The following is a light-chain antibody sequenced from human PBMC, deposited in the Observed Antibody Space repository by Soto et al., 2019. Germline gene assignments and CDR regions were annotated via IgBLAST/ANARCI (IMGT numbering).Light chain of an antibody. CDR3: SSYAGSNILYV. J-gene: IGLJ1*01. CDR1: SSDVGGYNY. Sequence: QSALTQPPSASGSPGQSVTISCSGTSSDVGGYNYVSWYQQHPGKGPKLMIYEVSKRPSGVPDRFSGSKSGNTASLTVSGLQTEDEADYYCSSYAGSNILYVFGTGTKLTVL. CDR2: EVS. V-gene: IGLV2-8*01.